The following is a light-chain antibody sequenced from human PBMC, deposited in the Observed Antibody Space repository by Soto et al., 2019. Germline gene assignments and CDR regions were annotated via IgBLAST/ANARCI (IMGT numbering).Light chain of an antibody. V-gene: IGKV3-20*01. Sequence: VLTPSPGALSLSPGARATLPCGASQSVSSSYLACYQQKPGQAPRLLIYGACSRATGIPDRFSGSGSGTDFPLTISRLAPEDFAVYCCQQCGSSGTSGQGTKVDI. J-gene: IGKJ1*01. CDR1: QSVSSSY. CDR3: QQCGSSGT. CDR2: GAC.